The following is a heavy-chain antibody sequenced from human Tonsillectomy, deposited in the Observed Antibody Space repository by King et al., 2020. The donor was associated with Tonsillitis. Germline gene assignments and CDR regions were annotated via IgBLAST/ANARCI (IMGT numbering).Heavy chain of an antibody. CDR2: ISSSGDHT. V-gene: IGHV3-23*04. Sequence: VQLVESGGGLVQPGGSRRLSCAASGFTFSNYAMNWVRQAPGKGLEWVAAISSSGDHTYFADSVKGRFRISRDTSKNTLHLQMKSLRAEDTAVYYCAKSPYYYDSSGHSASFDYWGQGTLVTVSS. CDR3: AKSPYYYDSSGHSASFDY. J-gene: IGHJ4*02. D-gene: IGHD3-22*01. CDR1: GFTFSNYA.